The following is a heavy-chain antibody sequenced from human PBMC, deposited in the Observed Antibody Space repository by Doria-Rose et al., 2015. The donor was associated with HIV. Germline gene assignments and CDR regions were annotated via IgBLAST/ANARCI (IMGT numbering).Heavy chain of an antibody. CDR2: ISWDSGAK. CDR1: GFSFESYA. CDR3: AKAPIIGPKYYFYMDV. V-gene: IGHV3-9*01. D-gene: IGHD3-3*01. Sequence: ESGGGLVQPGRSLRLTCVGSGFSFESYAMHWVRLAPGKGLEWAAGISWDSGAKGNADSVEGRFTISRDNAKKSVYLEMRSLRPEDTAFYYCAKAPIIGPKYYFYMDVWGKGTSVTVSS. J-gene: IGHJ6*03.